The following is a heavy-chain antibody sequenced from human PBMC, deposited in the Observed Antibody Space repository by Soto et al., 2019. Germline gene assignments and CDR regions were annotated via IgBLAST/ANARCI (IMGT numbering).Heavy chain of an antibody. CDR2: MGGTVDSA. CDR1: GFAFGRSA. CDR3: AKDKISGWSDN. D-gene: IGHD6-19*01. Sequence: EVQLLESGGGLVQPGGSLRLSCAASGFAFGRSAMSWVRQAPGKGLEWVSAMGGTVDSAYYADSVKGRFTISRDDSKDTLFLQMISLRPEDTAVYYCAKDKISGWSDNWGQGTLVTVSS. V-gene: IGHV3-23*01. J-gene: IGHJ5*02.